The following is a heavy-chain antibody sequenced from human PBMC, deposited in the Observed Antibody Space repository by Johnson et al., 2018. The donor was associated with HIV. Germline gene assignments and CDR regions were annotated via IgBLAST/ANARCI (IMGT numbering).Heavy chain of an antibody. CDR2: INWNGGST. CDR3: YGSGSYYNDAFDI. Sequence: MLLVESGGGVVRPGGSLRLSCAASGFTFDDFGMGWVRQAPGKGLEWVSGINWNGGSTGYADSVKGRFTISRDNAKNSLYLQMNSLRAEDTALYYCYGSGSYYNDAFDIWGQGTMVTVSS. J-gene: IGHJ3*02. D-gene: IGHD3-10*01. V-gene: IGHV3-20*04. CDR1: GFTFDDFG.